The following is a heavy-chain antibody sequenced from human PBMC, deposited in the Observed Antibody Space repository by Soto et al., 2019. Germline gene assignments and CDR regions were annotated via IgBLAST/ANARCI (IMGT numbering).Heavy chain of an antibody. D-gene: IGHD3-3*02. CDR1: GYSFSSYW. V-gene: IGHV5-10-1*03. CDR3: ARHFSYYYYGMDV. Sequence: EVQLVQSGAEVKKPGESLRISCKGSGYSFSSYWISWVRQMPGKGLEWMGRIDPSDSYTNYSPSFQVHVAISADKSTSTAYLQWSSLKASDTAMYYCARHFSYYYYGMDVWGQGTTVTVSS. CDR2: IDPSDSYT. J-gene: IGHJ6*02.